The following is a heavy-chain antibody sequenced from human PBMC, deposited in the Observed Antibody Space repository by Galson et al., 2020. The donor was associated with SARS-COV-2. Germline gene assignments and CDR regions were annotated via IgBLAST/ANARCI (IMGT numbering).Heavy chain of an antibody. D-gene: IGHD6-19*01. CDR3: AVSSLEGQWLAYDY. V-gene: IGHV1-18*01. CDR2: ISAYNGNT. CDR1: GYTFTSYG. J-gene: IGHJ4*02. Sequence: ASVKVSCKASGYTFTSYGISWVRQAPRQGLEWMGWISAYNGNTNYAQKLQGRVTMTTDTSTSTAYMELRSLRSDDTAGYYCAVSSLEGQWLAYDYGGQGSLVIVSP.